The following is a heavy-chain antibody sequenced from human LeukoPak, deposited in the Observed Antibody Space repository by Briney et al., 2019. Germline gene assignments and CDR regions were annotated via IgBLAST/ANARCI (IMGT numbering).Heavy chain of an antibody. V-gene: IGHV5-51*06. D-gene: IGHD1-14*01. J-gene: IGHJ6*02. CDR2: IYPGDYDT. Sequence: GESLKISCKGSGYTFTNYWIGWVRQMPGKGLEWMGIIYPGDYDTRYSPSFQGHVTISADKSINTAYLQWSSLMASDTAMYYCASRGIYGMDVWGQGTTVTVSS. CDR1: GYTFTNYW. CDR3: ASRGIYGMDV.